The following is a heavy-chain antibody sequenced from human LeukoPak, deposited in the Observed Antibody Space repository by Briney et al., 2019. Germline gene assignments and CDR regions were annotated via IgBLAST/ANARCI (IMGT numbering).Heavy chain of an antibody. V-gene: IGHV5-10-1*01. D-gene: IGHD4-17*01. CDR1: GYSFTSYW. Sequence: GESLKISCKGSGYSFTSYWISWVRQMTGKGLEWMGRIDPSDSYTNYSPSFQGHVTISADKSISTAYLQWSSLKASDTAMYYCARHGRSDYSPDYWGQGTLVTVSS. J-gene: IGHJ4*02. CDR2: IDPSDSYT. CDR3: ARHGRSDYSPDY.